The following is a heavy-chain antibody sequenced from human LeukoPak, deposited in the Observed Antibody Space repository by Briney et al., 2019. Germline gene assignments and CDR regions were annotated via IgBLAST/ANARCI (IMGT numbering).Heavy chain of an antibody. CDR1: GFTFNNYA. CDR3: AKNYYYDSSGYYDY. D-gene: IGHD3-22*01. J-gene: IGHJ4*02. V-gene: IGHV3-23*01. CDR2: ISDSGGST. Sequence: GGSLRLSCAASGFTFNNYAMSWVRQAPGKGLEWVSAISDSGGSTYYADSVKGRFTISRDNSKNTLYLQMNSLRAEDTAVYYCAKNYYYDSSGYYDYWGQGTLVTVSS.